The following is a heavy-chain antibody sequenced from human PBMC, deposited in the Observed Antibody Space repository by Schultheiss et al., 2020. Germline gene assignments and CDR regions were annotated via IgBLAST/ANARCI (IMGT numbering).Heavy chain of an antibody. V-gene: IGHV4-59*12. Sequence: SQTLSLTCTVSGGSISSYYWSWIRQPPGKGLEWIGYIYYSGSTYYNPSLKSRVTISVDTSKNQFSLKLSSVTAADTAVYYCARDNGQDYFDYWGQGTLVTVSS. CDR1: GGSISSYY. CDR3: ARDNGQDYFDY. J-gene: IGHJ4*02. CDR2: IYYSGST.